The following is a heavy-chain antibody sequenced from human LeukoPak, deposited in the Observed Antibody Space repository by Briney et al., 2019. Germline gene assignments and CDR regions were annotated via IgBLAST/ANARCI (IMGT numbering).Heavy chain of an antibody. Sequence: GGSLRLSCAASGFTFSSYWMSWVRQAPGKGLEWVANIKQDGSEKYYVDSVKGRFTISRDNAKNSLYLQMNSLRAEDTAVYYCARDTVLRYFDWLYLPQWFDPWGQGTLVTVSS. D-gene: IGHD3-9*01. CDR2: IKQDGSEK. V-gene: IGHV3-7*01. CDR1: GFTFSSYW. J-gene: IGHJ5*02. CDR3: ARDTVLRYFDWLYLPQWFDP.